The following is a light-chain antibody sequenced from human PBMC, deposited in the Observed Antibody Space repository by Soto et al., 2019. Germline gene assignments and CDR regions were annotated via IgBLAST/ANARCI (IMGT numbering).Light chain of an antibody. J-gene: IGLJ1*01. Sequence: QSALTQPASVSGSPGQSITISCTGTSSDVGACNYVSWYQQHPGKAPKLMIYDVSHRPSGVSHRFSGSKSGNTASLTISGLQAEDEADYYCGSDTTGSNYVFGSGTKVTVL. CDR3: GSDTTGSNYV. CDR2: DVS. V-gene: IGLV2-14*01. CDR1: SSDVGACNY.